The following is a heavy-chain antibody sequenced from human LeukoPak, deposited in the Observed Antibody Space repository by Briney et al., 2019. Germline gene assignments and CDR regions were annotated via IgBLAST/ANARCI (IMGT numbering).Heavy chain of an antibody. V-gene: IGHV3-20*04. J-gene: IGHJ6*03. CDR2: INWRGVST. CDR3: ARAVGRTYDYYYYLDV. CDR1: GFSLDDYG. D-gene: IGHD1-26*01. Sequence: GGSLRLSCAASGFSLDDYGMTWVRQTPGKGLEWLCGINWRGVSTGYASSVRGRFTISRDNARNSVYLQMNSLRADDTALYYCARAVGRTYDYYYYLDVWGKGTTVIVSS.